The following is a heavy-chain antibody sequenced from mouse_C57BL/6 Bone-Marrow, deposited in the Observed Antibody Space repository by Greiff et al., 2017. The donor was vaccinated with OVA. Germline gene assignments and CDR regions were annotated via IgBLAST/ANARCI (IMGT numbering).Heavy chain of an antibody. V-gene: IGHV1-54*01. Sequence: VKLKQSGAELVRPGTSVKVSCKASGYAFTNYLIEWVKQRPGQGLEWIGVINPGSGGTNYNEKFKGKATLTADQSSSTAYMQLNSLTSEDSAVYFCARSHYYGSSYDYFDYWGQGTTLTVSS. D-gene: IGHD1-1*01. CDR2: INPGSGGT. CDR1: GYAFTNYL. J-gene: IGHJ2*01. CDR3: ARSHYYGSSYDYFDY.